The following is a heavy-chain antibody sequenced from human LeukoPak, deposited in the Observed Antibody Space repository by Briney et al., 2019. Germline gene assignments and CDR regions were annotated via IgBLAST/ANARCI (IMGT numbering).Heavy chain of an antibody. J-gene: IGHJ4*02. CDR3: ARGDCGGDCEAPYYFDY. CDR2: IIPIFGTA. Sequence: SVKVSCKASGGTFSSYAISWVRQAPGQGLEWMGGIIPIFGTANYAQKFQGRVTITADESTSTAYMELSSLRSEDTAVYYCARGDCGGDCEAPYYFDYWGQGTLVTVSS. CDR1: GGTFSSYA. D-gene: IGHD2-21*02. V-gene: IGHV1-69*13.